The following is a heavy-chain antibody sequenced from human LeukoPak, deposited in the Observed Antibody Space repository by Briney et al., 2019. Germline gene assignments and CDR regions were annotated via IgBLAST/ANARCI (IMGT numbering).Heavy chain of an antibody. J-gene: IGHJ6*02. CDR3: ARVPVTTPKYYYGMDV. CDR2: MNPNSGNT. D-gene: IGHD4-17*01. CDR1: GYTFTSYD. V-gene: IGHV1-8*01. Sequence: ASVKVSCKASGYTFTSYDINWVRQATGQGLEWMGWMNPNSGNTGYAQKFQGRVTMTRSTSISTAYMELSSLRSEDTAVYYCARVPVTTPKYYYGMDVWGQGTTVTVSS.